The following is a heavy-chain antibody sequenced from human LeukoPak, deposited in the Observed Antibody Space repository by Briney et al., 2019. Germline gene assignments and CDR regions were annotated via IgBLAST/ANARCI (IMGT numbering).Heavy chain of an antibody. CDR3: ARSWAGMYYPFYYFDY. V-gene: IGHV4-30-4*01. CDR2: IYSSGST. J-gene: IGHJ4*02. Sequence: SETLSLTCSVSGGSISSGGYYWSWIRQPPGKGLECIGYIYSSGSTYYNPSLKSRVNISADTSKSQFSLNLDSVTAADTAVYYCARSWAGMYYPFYYFDYWGQGSLVTVSS. CDR1: GGSISSGGYY. D-gene: IGHD2-8*01.